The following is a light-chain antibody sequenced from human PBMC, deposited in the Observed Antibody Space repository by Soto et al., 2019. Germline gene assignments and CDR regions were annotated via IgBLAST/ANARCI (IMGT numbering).Light chain of an antibody. CDR3: QQYNNWPVS. J-gene: IGKJ5*01. CDR2: DVS. V-gene: IGKV3-15*01. CDR1: QGVTTN. Sequence: EIVMTQSPATLSVSPGERATLSCRAGQGVTTNFAWYQQKSGQSPRLLIYDVSIRATGVPARFSGTGSETDFTLTISGLQSEDSAVYFCQQYNNWPVSFGQGTRVEMK.